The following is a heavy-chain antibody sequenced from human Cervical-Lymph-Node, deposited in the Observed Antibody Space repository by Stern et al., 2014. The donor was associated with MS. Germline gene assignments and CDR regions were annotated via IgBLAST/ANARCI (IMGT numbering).Heavy chain of an antibody. J-gene: IGHJ4*02. CDR2: SYWDDSK. CDR1: GFSLSTSGVG. CDR3: ATHAPGVVPAALDY. D-gene: IGHD2-2*01. Sequence: QVTLKESGPTLVKPTQTLTLTCTFSGFSLSTSGVGVGWIRQAPGKALEWLAFSYWDDSKRYSPSLKNRLTITKDTSKNQVVLTMNNMDPVDTATFYCATHAPGVVPAALDYWGQGTLVTVSS. V-gene: IGHV2-5*02.